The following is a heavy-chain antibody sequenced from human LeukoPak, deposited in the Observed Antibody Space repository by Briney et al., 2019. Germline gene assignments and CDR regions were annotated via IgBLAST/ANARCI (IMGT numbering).Heavy chain of an antibody. D-gene: IGHD3-22*01. CDR1: GFTFDDYD. CDR3: AREADYYDSSGYYLYYYYMDV. J-gene: IGHJ6*03. V-gene: IGHV3-20*04. Sequence: GGSLRLSCAASGFTFDDYDMSWVRQAPGKGLEWVSGINWNGGSTGYADSVKGRFTISRDNAKNSLYLQMNSLRAEDTALNYCAREADYYDSSGYYLYYYYMDVWGKGTTVTVSS. CDR2: INWNGGST.